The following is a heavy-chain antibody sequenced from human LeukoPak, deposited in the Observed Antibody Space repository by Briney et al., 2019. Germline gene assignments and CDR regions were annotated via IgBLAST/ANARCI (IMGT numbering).Heavy chain of an antibody. D-gene: IGHD5-12*01. CDR2: IYYSGST. J-gene: IGHJ4*02. CDR1: GGSISSSSYY. V-gene: IGHV4-39*07. Sequence: SETLSLTCTVSGGSISSSSYYWGWIRQPPGKGLEWIGSIYYSGSTYYNPSLKSRVTISVDTSKNQFSLKLSSVTAADTAVYYCARTPRVVAYFDYWGQGTLVTVSS. CDR3: ARTPRVVAYFDY.